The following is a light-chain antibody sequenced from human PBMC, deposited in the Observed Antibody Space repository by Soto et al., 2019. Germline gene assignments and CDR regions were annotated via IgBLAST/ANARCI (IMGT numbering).Light chain of an antibody. Sequence: DIVMTQSPDSLAVSLGERATINCKSSQSVLYSSNNKNYLAWYQQKPGQPPQLLIYWASTRESGVPDRFSGSWSGTDFTLTISILQAEDVAVYYCQQYYSTPLTFGGGTKVEIK. V-gene: IGKV4-1*01. CDR3: QQYYSTPLT. J-gene: IGKJ4*01. CDR1: QSVLYSSNNKNY. CDR2: WAS.